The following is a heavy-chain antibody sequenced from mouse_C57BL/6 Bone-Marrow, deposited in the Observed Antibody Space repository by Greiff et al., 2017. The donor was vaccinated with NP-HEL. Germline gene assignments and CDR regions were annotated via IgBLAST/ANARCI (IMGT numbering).Heavy chain of an antibody. D-gene: IGHD1-1*01. CDR1: GFTFTDYY. J-gene: IGHJ4*01. CDR3: ARYGATVVAFYYYAMDY. V-gene: IGHV7-3*01. Sequence: EVMLVESGGGLVQPGGSLSLSCAASGFTFTDYYMSWVRQPPGKALEWLGFIRNKANGYTTEYSASVKGRFTISRDNSQSILYLQMNALRAEDSATYYCARYGATVVAFYYYAMDYWGQGTSVTVSS. CDR2: IRNKANGYTT.